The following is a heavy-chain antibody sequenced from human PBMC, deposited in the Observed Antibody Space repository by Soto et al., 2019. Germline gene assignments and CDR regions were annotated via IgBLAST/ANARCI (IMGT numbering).Heavy chain of an antibody. CDR1: GGTFSSYA. V-gene: IGHV1-8*02. CDR3: ARRAETNGWNGFGADKYYFDF. J-gene: IGHJ4*02. CDR2: LNPNTGDS. Sequence: GASVKVSCKASGGTFSSYAISWVRQATGQGREWMGWLNPNTGDSGYAQKFQGRITVTSDTSINTVHMELSSLRSEDTAVCYCARRAETNGWNGFGADKYYFDFWGQGTLVTVSS. D-gene: IGHD1-1*01.